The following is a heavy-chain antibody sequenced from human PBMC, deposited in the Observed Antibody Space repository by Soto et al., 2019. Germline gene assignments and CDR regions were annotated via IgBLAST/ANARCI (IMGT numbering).Heavy chain of an antibody. CDR1: GFPISAYY. CDR2: ISSSSSYT. Sequence: GVPLSLPCTSSGFPISAYYLSWIRQAPGKGLEWVSYISSSSISYISSSSSYTNYADSVKGRFTISRDNAKNSLYLQMNSLRAEDTAVYYCVVAGFDYWGQGTLVTVSS. D-gene: IGHD6-19*01. CDR3: VVAGFDY. V-gene: IGHV3-11*06. J-gene: IGHJ4*02.